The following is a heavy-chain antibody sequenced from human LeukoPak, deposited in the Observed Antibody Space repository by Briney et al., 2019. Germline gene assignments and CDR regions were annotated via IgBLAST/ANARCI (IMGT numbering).Heavy chain of an antibody. V-gene: IGHV4-34*01. CDR2: INHSGST. CDR1: GGSFSGYY. Sequence: SETLSLTCAVYGGSFSGYYWSWIRQPPGKGLEWIGEINHSGSTNYNPSLKSRVTISVDTSKNQFSLKLSSVTAADTAVYYCARPKTVITMIVESEVAFDIWGQGTMVTVSS. D-gene: IGHD3-22*01. J-gene: IGHJ3*02. CDR3: ARPKTVITMIVESEVAFDI.